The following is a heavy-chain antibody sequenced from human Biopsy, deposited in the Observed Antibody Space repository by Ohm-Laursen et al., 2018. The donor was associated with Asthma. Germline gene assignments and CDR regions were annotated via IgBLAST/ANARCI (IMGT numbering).Heavy chain of an antibody. CDR3: ARDRNYCSDGTCVHYYGVDV. CDR1: GGSFSNYY. J-gene: IGHJ6*02. D-gene: IGHD2-15*01. CDR2: IYYSGGT. V-gene: IGHV4-31*11. Sequence: SQTLSLTCAVYGGSFSNYYWTWIRHHPGKGLEWIGNIYYSGGTYYNPSLQSRATISIDTSMSQFSLKLKSVTAADTAVYYCARDRNYCSDGTCVHYYGVDVWGPGTTVTVSS.